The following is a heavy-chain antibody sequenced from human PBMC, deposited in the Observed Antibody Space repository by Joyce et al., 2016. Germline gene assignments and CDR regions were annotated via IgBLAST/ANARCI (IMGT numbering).Heavy chain of an antibody. D-gene: IGHD3-3*01. CDR1: GGSINSYC. Sequence: QVPLQESGPALVEPSETLSLTCTVSGGSINSYCWSWIRQPPGKGLEWIGYVCYSGTTNYNPSIKNRVSISMYTSKNKFSLTLGSLTAADTAVYYCARDRRFSNCFDSWGQGTLAIVSS. CDR2: VCYSGTT. CDR3: ARDRRFSNCFDS. V-gene: IGHV4-59*01. J-gene: IGHJ4*02.